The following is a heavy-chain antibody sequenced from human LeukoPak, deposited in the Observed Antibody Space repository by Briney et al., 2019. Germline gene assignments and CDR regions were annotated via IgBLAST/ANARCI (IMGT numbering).Heavy chain of an antibody. D-gene: IGHD1-7*01. CDR3: ARDSHNWNYVNYYYYMDV. V-gene: IGHV4-61*02. Sequence: NASETLSLTCTVSGGSISSGSYYWTWIRQPAGKGLEWIGRIYTSGSTNYNPSLKSRVTISVDTSKSQFSLKLSSVTAADTAVYYCARDSHNWNYVNYYYYMDVWGKGTTVTVSS. CDR1: GGSISSGSYY. CDR2: IYTSGST. J-gene: IGHJ6*03.